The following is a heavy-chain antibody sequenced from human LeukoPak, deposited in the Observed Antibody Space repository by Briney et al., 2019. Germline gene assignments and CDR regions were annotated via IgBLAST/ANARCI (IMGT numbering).Heavy chain of an antibody. CDR2: IYYSGST. D-gene: IGHD6-19*01. J-gene: IGHJ4*02. CDR3: ATSRSLAGDFDY. V-gene: IGHV4-59*01. Sequence: SETLSLTCTVSGGSISSYYWSWIRQPPGKGLEWIGYIYYSGSTNYNPSLKSRVTISVDTSKNQLSLKLSSVTAADTAVYYCATSRSLAGDFDYWGQGTLVTVSS. CDR1: GGSISSYY.